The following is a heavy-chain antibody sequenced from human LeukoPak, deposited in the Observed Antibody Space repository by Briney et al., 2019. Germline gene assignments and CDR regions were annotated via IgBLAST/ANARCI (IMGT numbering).Heavy chain of an antibody. D-gene: IGHD6-19*01. CDR2: IYYSGST. CDR3: ARHLDSSGWSKSFDY. Sequence: PSETLSLTCTVSGGSISSSSYYWGWIRQPPGKGLEWIGSIYYSGSTYYNPSLKSRVTISVDTSKNQFSLKLSSVTAADTAVYYGARHLDSSGWSKSFDYWGQGTLVTVSS. V-gene: IGHV4-39*01. CDR1: GGSISSSSYY. J-gene: IGHJ4*02.